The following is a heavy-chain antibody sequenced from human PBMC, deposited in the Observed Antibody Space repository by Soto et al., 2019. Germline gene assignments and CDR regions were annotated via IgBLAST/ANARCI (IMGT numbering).Heavy chain of an antibody. V-gene: IGHV4-34*01. J-gene: IGHJ4*02. Sequence: VHLQQWGAGLLRPSETLSLTCTVSGESFGAYYWSWIRQSPGKGLEWIGEVYHSGDTKYNPSLKSRVTISEEPSKNQFSLRMTSMTAADTGVYYCARGFSNSVTTRFDSWGQGTLVTVSS. CDR1: GESFGAYY. CDR3: ARGFSNSVTTRFDS. CDR2: VYHSGDT. D-gene: IGHD4-17*01.